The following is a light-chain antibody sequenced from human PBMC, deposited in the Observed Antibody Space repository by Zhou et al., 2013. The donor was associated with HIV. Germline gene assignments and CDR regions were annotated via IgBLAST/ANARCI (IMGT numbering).Light chain of an antibody. CDR2: DAA. CDR3: QQRSNWPPGLT. J-gene: IGKJ4*01. CDR1: QSVSSN. V-gene: IGKV3-11*01. Sequence: EIVMTQSPATLSVSPGERATLSYRASQSVSSNLAWYQQKPGQAPRLLIYDAANRATGIPARFSGSGSGTDFTLTISSLEPEDFAVYYCQQRSNWPPGLTFGGGTKVKIK.